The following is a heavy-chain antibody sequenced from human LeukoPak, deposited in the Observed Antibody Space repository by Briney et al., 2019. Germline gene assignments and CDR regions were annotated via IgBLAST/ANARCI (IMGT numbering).Heavy chain of an antibody. D-gene: IGHD5-24*01. J-gene: IGHJ3*02. CDR3: ARGRDGYNYGAFDI. CDR2: INHSGST. Sequence: PSETLSLTCAVYGGSFSGYYWSWIRQPPGKGLEWIGEINHSGSTNYNPSLKSRVTISVDTSKNQFSLKLSSVTAADTAVYYCARGRDGYNYGAFDIWGQGTMVTVSS. CDR1: GGSFSGYY. V-gene: IGHV4-34*01.